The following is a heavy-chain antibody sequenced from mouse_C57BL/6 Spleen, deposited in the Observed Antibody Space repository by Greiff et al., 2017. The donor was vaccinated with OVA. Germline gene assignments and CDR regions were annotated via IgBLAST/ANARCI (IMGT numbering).Heavy chain of an antibody. Sequence: QVHVKQPGAELVKPGASVKLSCKASGYTFTSYWMHWVKQRPGRGLEWIGRIDPNSGGTKYNEKFKSKATLTVDKPSSTAYMQLSSLTSEDSAVYYCARGPYDGYYGAMDYWGQGTSVTVSS. CDR3: ARGPYDGYYGAMDY. D-gene: IGHD2-3*01. CDR1: GYTFTSYW. J-gene: IGHJ4*01. CDR2: IDPNSGGT. V-gene: IGHV1-72*01.